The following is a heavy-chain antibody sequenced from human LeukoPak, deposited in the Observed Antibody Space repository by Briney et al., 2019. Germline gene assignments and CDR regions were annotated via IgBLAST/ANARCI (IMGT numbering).Heavy chain of an antibody. CDR1: GFTFSSYG. D-gene: IGHD2-2*01. Sequence: GGSLRLSCAVSGFTFSSYGMHWVRQAPGKGLEWVAVISYDGSNKYYADSVKGRFTISRDNSKNTLYLQMNSLRAEDTAVYYCARGGCSSTSCLLGYYYYGMDVWGQGTTVTVSS. CDR3: ARGGCSSTSCLLGYYYYGMDV. V-gene: IGHV3-30*03. CDR2: ISYDGSNK. J-gene: IGHJ6*02.